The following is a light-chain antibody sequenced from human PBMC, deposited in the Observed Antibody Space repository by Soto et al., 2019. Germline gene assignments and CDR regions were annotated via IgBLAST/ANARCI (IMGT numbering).Light chain of an antibody. V-gene: IGKV1-5*03. Sequence: DIQMTQSPSTLSASVGDRVTITCRASQSTSTWLAWYQQRPGKTPKLLISEASKLESGVPSRFSGSGSGTEFTLTISSLQPDDFATNDCQQYITYPYAFGQGTKVEIK. CDR2: EAS. CDR3: QQYITYPYA. CDR1: QSTSTW. J-gene: IGKJ1*01.